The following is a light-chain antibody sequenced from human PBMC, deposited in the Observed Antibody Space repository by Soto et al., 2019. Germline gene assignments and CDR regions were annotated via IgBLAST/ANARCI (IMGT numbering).Light chain of an antibody. J-gene: IGLJ2*01. CDR3: SAYTSSSTRV. V-gene: IGLV2-14*03. Sequence: QSALTQPASVSGSPGQSITISCTATSSELGGYNYVSWYQQHPGKAPKLMIYDVNYRPSGVSNRFSASKSVNTASLTISGLQAEDEADYYCSAYTSSSTRVFGGGTKLTVL. CDR2: DVN. CDR1: SSELGGYNY.